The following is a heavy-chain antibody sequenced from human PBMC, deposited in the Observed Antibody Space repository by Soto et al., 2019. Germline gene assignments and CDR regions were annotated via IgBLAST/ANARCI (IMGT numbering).Heavy chain of an antibody. CDR2: IYYSGST. CDR1: GGSISSYY. CDR3: ARDSVPWLGQSDY. Sequence: PSEALSLTCTVSGGSISSYYWSWIRQPPGKGLEWIGYIYYSGSTNYNPSLKSRVTISVDTSKNQFSLKLSSVTAADTAVYYCARDSVPWLGQSDYWGQGTLVTVSS. J-gene: IGHJ4*02. D-gene: IGHD6-19*01. V-gene: IGHV4-59*01.